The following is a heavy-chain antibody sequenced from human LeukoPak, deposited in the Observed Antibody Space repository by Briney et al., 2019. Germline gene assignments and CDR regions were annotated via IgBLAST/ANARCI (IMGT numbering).Heavy chain of an antibody. CDR2: ISGSGGST. CDR3: ATYSSLNRREFQY. D-gene: IGHD3-22*01. CDR1: GFTFSSYA. V-gene: IGHV3-23*01. J-gene: IGHJ1*01. Sequence: GGSLRLSCAASGFTFSSYAMSWVRQAPGKGLEWVSAISGSGGSTDYADSVKGRFTISRDNSKNTLYLQMNSLRAEDTAVYYCATYSSLNRREFQYWGQGTLLTVSS.